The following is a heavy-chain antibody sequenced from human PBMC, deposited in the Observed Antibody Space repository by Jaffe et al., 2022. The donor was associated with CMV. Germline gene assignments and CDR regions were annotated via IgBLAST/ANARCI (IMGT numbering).Heavy chain of an antibody. CDR3: ARTWFLEWLGYFDY. D-gene: IGHD3-3*01. Sequence: QLQLQESGPGLVKPSETLSLTCTVSGGSISSSSYYWGWIRQPPGKGLEWIGSIYYSGSTYYNPSLKSRVTISVDTSKNQFSLKLSSVTAADTAVYYCARTWFLEWLGYFDYWGQGTLVTVSS. CDR2: IYYSGST. J-gene: IGHJ4*02. CDR1: GGSISSSSYY. V-gene: IGHV4-39*01.